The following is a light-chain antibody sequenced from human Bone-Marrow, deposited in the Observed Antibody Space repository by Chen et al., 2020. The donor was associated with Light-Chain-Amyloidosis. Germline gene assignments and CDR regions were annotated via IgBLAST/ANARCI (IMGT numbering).Light chain of an antibody. Sequence: DIQMTQSPSTLTPSVGDRVSISCRASQSISNSLAWYQEKPGKAPKLLISGASNLESGVPSRFSGSGSAAEFTLTISSLEPEDFATYYCQRYNNYPWTFGQGTKVEL. J-gene: IGKJ1*01. CDR2: GAS. CDR1: QSISNS. V-gene: IGKV1-5*03. CDR3: QRYNNYPWT.